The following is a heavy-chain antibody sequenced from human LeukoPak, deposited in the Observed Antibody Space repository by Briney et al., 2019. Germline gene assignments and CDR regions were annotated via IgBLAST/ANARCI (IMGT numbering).Heavy chain of an antibody. CDR2: IKGDGSIT. J-gene: IGHJ4*02. CDR1: GFTFSSYW. V-gene: IGHV3-74*01. CDR3: VRAPQGRDGAYFGY. D-gene: IGHD4-17*01. Sequence: PGGSLRLSCAASGFTFSSYWMHWVRQAPGKGLVWVSRIKGDGSITSYADSVKGRFTISRDDARNTLYLQMNSLRAEDTAVYYCVRAPQGRDGAYFGYWGQGTLVTVSS.